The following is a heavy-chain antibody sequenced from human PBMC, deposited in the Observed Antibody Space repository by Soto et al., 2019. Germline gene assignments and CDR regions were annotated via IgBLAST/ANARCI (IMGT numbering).Heavy chain of an antibody. CDR1: GFTFSSYA. CDR2: ISGSGGST. J-gene: IGHJ4*02. Sequence: PGGSLRLSCAASGFTFSSYAMSWVRQAPGKGLEWVSAISGSGGSTYYADSVKGRFTISRDNSKNTLYLQMNSLRAEDTAVYYCAKDPAYYDILTGYYIDWGQGTLVTVSS. CDR3: AKDPAYYDILTGYYID. D-gene: IGHD3-9*01. V-gene: IGHV3-23*01.